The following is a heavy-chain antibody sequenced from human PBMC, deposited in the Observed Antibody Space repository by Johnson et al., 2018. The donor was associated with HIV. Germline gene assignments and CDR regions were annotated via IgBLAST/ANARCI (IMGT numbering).Heavy chain of an antibody. CDR1: GFTFSSYW. CDR3: ARDRGAFDI. V-gene: IGHV3-7*01. J-gene: IGHJ3*02. CDR2: IKQDGSEK. Sequence: VQLVESGGGLVQPGGSLRLSCAASGFTFSSYWMSWVRQAPGKGLEWVANIKQDGSEKYYADSVKGRFTISRDNSKNTLYLQMNSLRAEDTAVYYCARDRGAFDIWGQGTMVTVSS.